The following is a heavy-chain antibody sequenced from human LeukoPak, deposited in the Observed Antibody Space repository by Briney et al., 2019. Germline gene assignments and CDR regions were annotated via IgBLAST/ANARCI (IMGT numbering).Heavy chain of an antibody. V-gene: IGHV1-3*01. D-gene: IGHD3-10*01. Sequence: GASVKVSCKASGYTFTNYALHWVRQAPGQRLEWMGWINAGNGHTRYSQKFQDRLTITRDTSASTAYMELSSLRSEDTALYYCARDRYYGSGSLFGMDVWGQGTTVTVSS. CDR3: ARDRYYGSGSLFGMDV. CDR2: INAGNGHT. J-gene: IGHJ6*02. CDR1: GYTFTNYA.